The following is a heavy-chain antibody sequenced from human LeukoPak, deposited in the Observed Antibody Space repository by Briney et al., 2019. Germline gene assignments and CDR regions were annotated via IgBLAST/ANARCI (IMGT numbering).Heavy chain of an antibody. CDR2: IGSRSDTI. J-gene: IGHJ4*02. V-gene: IGHV3-48*02. CDR1: GFSFGVYP. CDR3: ERDPPLLAVAGMDY. D-gene: IGHD6-19*01. Sequence: PGGSLRLSCAASGFSFGVYPMNWVRQAPGKGLEWISYIGSRSDTIYYADSVKGRFAISRDNAKNSLYLQMNNLRDEDTAVYYCERDPPLLAVAGMDYWGQGTLVTVSS.